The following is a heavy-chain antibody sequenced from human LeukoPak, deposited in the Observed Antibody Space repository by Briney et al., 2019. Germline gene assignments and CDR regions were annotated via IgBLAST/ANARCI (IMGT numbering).Heavy chain of an antibody. CDR2: IRSKAYGGTT. Sequence: GGSLRLSCTASGFTFGDYAMSWFRQAPGKGLEWVGFIRSKAYGGTTEYAASVKGRFTISRDDSKSIAYLQMNSLKTEDTAVYYCTREGSSSSWSHFDYWGQGTLVTVSS. CDR3: TREGSSSSWSHFDY. J-gene: IGHJ4*02. D-gene: IGHD6-13*01. V-gene: IGHV3-49*03. CDR1: GFTFGDYA.